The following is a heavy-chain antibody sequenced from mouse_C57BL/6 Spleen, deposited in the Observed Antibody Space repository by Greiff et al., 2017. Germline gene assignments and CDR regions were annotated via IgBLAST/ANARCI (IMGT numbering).Heavy chain of an antibody. V-gene: IGHV1-69*01. CDR3: ATTGFYAMDY. J-gene: IGHJ4*01. Sequence: QVQLQQPGAELVMPGASMKLSCKASGYTFTSYWMHWVKQRPGQGLEWIGEIDPSDSYTNYNQKFKGKSTLTVDKSSSTAYMQLSSLTSEDSAVYYCATTGFYAMDYWGQGTSVTVSS. CDR1: GYTFTSYW. CDR2: IDPSDSYT. D-gene: IGHD4-1*02.